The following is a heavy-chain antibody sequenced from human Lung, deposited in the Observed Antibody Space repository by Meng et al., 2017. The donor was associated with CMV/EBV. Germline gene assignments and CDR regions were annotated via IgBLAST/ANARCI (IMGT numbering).Heavy chain of an antibody. Sequence: GGSLRLXXAASGFTFSSYAMSWVRQAPGKGLEWVSAISGSGGSTYYADSVKGRFTISRDNSKNTLYLQMNSLRAEDTAVDYCAKDSPIVVVPAAIIPSNDWGQGXLVTVSS. CDR2: ISGSGGST. V-gene: IGHV3-23*01. J-gene: IGHJ4*02. CDR1: GFTFSSYA. CDR3: AKDSPIVVVPAAIIPSND. D-gene: IGHD2-2*01.